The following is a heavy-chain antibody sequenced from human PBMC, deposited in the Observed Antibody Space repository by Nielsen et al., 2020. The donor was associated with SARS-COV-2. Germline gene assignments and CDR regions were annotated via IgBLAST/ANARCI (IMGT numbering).Heavy chain of an antibody. V-gene: IGHV1-46*01. Sequence: APVKVSCKASGYTFTSYYMHWVRQAPGQGLEWMGIINPSGGSTSYAQKFQGRVTMTRDTSTSTVYMELSSLRSEDTAVYYCARDQVGYDVAYWGQGTLVTVSS. CDR1: GYTFTSYY. D-gene: IGHD6-13*01. CDR3: ARDQVGYDVAY. CDR2: INPSGGST. J-gene: IGHJ4*02.